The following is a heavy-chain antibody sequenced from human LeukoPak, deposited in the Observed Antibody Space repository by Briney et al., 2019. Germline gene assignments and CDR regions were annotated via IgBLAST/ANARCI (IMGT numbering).Heavy chain of an antibody. Sequence: SETLSLTCAVYGGSFSGYYWSWIRQPPGKGLEWIGEINHSGSTNYNPSLKSRVTISVDTSKNQFSLKVNSVTAADTAVYYCARANDYGDPLPRYMDVWGKGTTVTVSS. D-gene: IGHD4-17*01. CDR2: INHSGST. CDR3: ARANDYGDPLPRYMDV. J-gene: IGHJ6*03. V-gene: IGHV4-34*01. CDR1: GGSFSGYY.